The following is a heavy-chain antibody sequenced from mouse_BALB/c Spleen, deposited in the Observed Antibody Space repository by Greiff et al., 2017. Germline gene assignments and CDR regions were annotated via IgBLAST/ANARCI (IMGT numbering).Heavy chain of an antibody. Sequence: QVQLKESGAELVRPGSSVKISCKASGYAFSSYWMNWVKQRPGQGLEWIGQIYPGDGDTNYNGKFKGKATLTADKSSSTAYMQLSSLTSEDSAVYFCARDYGSSGPWFAYWGQGTLVTVSA. CDR2: IYPGDGDT. V-gene: IGHV1-80*01. CDR1: GYAFSSYW. J-gene: IGHJ3*01. CDR3: ARDYGSSGPWFAY. D-gene: IGHD1-1*01.